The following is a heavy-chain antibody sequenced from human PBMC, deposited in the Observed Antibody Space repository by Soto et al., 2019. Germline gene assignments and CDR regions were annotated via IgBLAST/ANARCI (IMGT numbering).Heavy chain of an antibody. Sequence: GASVKVSCKASGGTFSSYAISWVRQAPGQGLEWMGGIIPIFGTANYAQKFQGRVTITADESTSTAYMELSSLRSEDTAVYYCASLLIVDTAIYYYYGMDVWGQGPTVTVSS. CDR1: GGTFSSYA. V-gene: IGHV1-69*13. CDR3: ASLLIVDTAIYYYYGMDV. CDR2: IIPIFGTA. D-gene: IGHD5-18*01. J-gene: IGHJ6*02.